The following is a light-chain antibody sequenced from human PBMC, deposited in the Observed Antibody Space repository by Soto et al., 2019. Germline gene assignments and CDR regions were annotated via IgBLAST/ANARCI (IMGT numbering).Light chain of an antibody. J-gene: IGLJ2*01. CDR3: QSYDSSLSGVV. CDR2: GNN. Sequence: QSVLTQPPSVSGAPGQRVTVSCTGSSSNIGAGFDVHWYQQLPGTAPKLLIYGNNNRPSGVPDRFSDSKSGTSASLAITGLQAEYEADYYCQSYDSSLSGVVFGGGTKLTVL. CDR1: SSNIGAGFD. V-gene: IGLV1-40*01.